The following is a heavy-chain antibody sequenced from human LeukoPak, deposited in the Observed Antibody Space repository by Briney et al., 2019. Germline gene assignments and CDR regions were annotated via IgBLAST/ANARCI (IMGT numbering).Heavy chain of an antibody. Sequence: SETLSLTCAVYGGSFSGYYWSWIRQPPGKGLEWIGEINHSGSTNYNPSLKSRVTISVDTSKNQFSLKLSSVTAADTAVYYCAREGFGELPYLDYWGQGTLVTVSS. CDR1: GGSFSGYY. V-gene: IGHV4-34*01. CDR2: INHSGST. D-gene: IGHD3-10*01. CDR3: AREGFGELPYLDY. J-gene: IGHJ4*02.